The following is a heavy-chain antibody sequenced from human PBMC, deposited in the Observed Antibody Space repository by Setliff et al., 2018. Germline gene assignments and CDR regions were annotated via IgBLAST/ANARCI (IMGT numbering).Heavy chain of an antibody. D-gene: IGHD1-26*01. V-gene: IGHV1-69*05. CDR1: GGTFSSYA. CDR3: ARVGMGRPWNRGAGDY. Sequence: ASVKVSCKASGGTFSSYAISWVRQAPGQGLEWMGGIIPIFGTANYAQKFQGRVTMTTDTSTSTAYMELRSLRSDDTAVYYCARVGMGRPWNRGAGDYWGQGTLVTVSS. J-gene: IGHJ4*02. CDR2: IIPIFGTA.